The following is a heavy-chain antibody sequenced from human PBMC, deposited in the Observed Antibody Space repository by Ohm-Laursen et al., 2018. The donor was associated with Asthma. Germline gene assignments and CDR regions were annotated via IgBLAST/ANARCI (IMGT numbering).Heavy chain of an antibody. CDR3: AREWGGMDV. CDR2: ISSTSNKI. Sequence: SLRLSCAASGFTFSTYSMNWVRQAPGKGLEWVSSISSTSNKIYYADPVKGRFTISRDNAKNSLYLQMNNLRAEDTAVYYCAREWGGMDVWGPGTTVTV. V-gene: IGHV3-21*01. CDR1: GFTFSTYS. J-gene: IGHJ6*02. D-gene: IGHD1-26*01.